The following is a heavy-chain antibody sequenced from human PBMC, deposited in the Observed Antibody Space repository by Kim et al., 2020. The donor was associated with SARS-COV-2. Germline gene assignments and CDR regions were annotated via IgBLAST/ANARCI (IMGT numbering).Heavy chain of an antibody. Sequence: YADSVKGRFTISRDNAKNSLYLQMNSLRAEDTAVYYCAGFSQYYYYGMDVWVQGTTVTVSS. V-gene: IGHV3-21*01. J-gene: IGHJ6*02. CDR3: AGFSQYYYYGMDV.